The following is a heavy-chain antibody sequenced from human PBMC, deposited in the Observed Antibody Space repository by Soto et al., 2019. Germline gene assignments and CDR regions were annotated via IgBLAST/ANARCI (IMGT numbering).Heavy chain of an antibody. D-gene: IGHD4-17*01. V-gene: IGHV4-39*01. Sequence: SETLSLTCTVSGGSISSSSYYWGWIRQPPGKGLEWIGSIYYSGSTYYNPSLKSRVTISVDTSKNQFSLKLSSVTAADTAVYYCARHGGDYINYFDYWGQGTLVTVSS. CDR2: IYYSGST. CDR3: ARHGGDYINYFDY. CDR1: GGSISSSSYY. J-gene: IGHJ4*02.